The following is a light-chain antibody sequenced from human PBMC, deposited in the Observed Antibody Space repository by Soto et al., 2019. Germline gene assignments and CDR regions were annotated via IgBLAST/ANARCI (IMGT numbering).Light chain of an antibody. CDR3: QQYNSYSRT. Sequence: DIQMTQSPSSLSASVGDRVTITCRASQSIDIYLNWYQAKPGKAPKLLIYAASTLQSEVPSRFSGSGSGTEFTLTISSLQPDDFATYYCQQYNSYSRTFGQGTKVDIK. CDR1: QSIDIY. V-gene: IGKV1-5*01. CDR2: AAS. J-gene: IGKJ1*01.